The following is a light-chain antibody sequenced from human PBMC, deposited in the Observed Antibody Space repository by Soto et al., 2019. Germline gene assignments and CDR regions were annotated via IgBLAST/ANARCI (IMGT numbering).Light chain of an antibody. CDR3: AKWADSLRVYV. CDR2: TNG. CDR1: NSRSGSNY. J-gene: IGLJ1*01. Sequence: QSVLPQPPSASGTPGQRVTISCSTSNSRSGSNYVYWYQQLPGAAPKLLIYTNGQRPSGVPDRFSGSKSGTSASLAISGRRSEEEGDYFCAKWADSLRVYVFGSGTKLTVL. V-gene: IGLV1-47*01.